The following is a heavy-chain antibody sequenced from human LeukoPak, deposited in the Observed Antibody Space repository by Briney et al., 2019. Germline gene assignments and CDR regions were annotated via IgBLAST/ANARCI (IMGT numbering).Heavy chain of an antibody. V-gene: IGHV1-2*02. J-gene: IGHJ4*02. CDR2: MNPKNGGT. Sequence: ASVKVSCKASGYTFTGNYIHWLRQAPGQGLEWIGWMNPKNGGTNYALKFQGRVTMTGDTSINTAYLNLSGLGSDDSALYYCTRALAFWGKGTLVTVSS. CDR1: GYTFTGNY. CDR3: TRALAF.